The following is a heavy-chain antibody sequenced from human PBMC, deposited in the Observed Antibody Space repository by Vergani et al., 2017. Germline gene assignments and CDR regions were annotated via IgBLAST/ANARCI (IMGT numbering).Heavy chain of an antibody. J-gene: IGHJ4*02. CDR1: GFTFSSYG. Sequence: QVQLVESGGGVVQPGRSLRLSCAASGFTFSSYGMHWVRQAPGKGLEWVAVIWYDGSNKYYADSVKGRFTISRDNSKNTLYLQMNSLRAEDTAVYYCARKPDSGSYYFDYWGQGTLVTVSS. D-gene: IGHD1-26*01. CDR3: ARKPDSGSYYFDY. V-gene: IGHV3-33*01. CDR2: IWYDGSNK.